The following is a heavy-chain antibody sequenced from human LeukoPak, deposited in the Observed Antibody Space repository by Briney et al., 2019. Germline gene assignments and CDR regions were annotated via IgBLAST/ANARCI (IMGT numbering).Heavy chain of an antibody. Sequence: PGGSLRLSCAASGFTVSSNYMSWVRQAPGKGLEWVSVIYSGGSTYYADSVKGRFTISRDNSENTLYLQMNSLRAEDTAVYYCARADVAGTIYYYGMDVWGQGTTVTVSS. D-gene: IGHD6-19*01. CDR1: GFTVSSNY. J-gene: IGHJ6*02. V-gene: IGHV3-66*01. CDR2: IYSGGST. CDR3: ARADVAGTIYYYGMDV.